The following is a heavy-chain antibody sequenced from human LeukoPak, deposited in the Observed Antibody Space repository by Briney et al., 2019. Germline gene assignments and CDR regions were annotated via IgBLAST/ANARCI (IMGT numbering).Heavy chain of an antibody. Sequence: SETLSLTCTFSGGSISTYYWSWIRQPPGKGLEWIGYIYYSGSTNYNPSLKSRVTISVDASKNQFSLKLSSVTAADTAVYYCARHGWGSGYSIEYFQHWGQGTLVTVSS. CDR1: GGSISTYY. D-gene: IGHD3-22*01. CDR2: IYYSGST. CDR3: ARHGWGSGYSIEYFQH. J-gene: IGHJ1*01. V-gene: IGHV4-59*08.